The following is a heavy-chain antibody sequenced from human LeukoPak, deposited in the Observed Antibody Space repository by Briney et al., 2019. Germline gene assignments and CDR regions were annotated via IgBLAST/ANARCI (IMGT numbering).Heavy chain of an antibody. CDR1: GYTFTSYY. CDR3: ARDSFLLTGYYNNPHYYFDY. D-gene: IGHD3-9*01. J-gene: IGHJ4*02. CDR2: INPSGGST. V-gene: IGHV1-46*01. Sequence: VASVKVSCKASGYTFTSYYMHWVRQAPGQGLEWMEIINPSGGSTSYAQKFQGRVTMTRDTSTSTVYMELSSLRSEDTAVYYRARDSFLLTGYYNNPHYYFDYWGQGTLVTVSS.